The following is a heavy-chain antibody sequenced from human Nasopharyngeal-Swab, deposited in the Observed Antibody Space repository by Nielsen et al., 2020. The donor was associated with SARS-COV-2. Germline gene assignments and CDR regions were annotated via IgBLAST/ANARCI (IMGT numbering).Heavy chain of an antibody. CDR1: GGSINGGAYF. V-gene: IGHV4-39*07. CDR3: ARERLVGYYPQYYFDY. Sequence: SETLSLTCTVSGGSINGGAYFWVWIRQPPGKGLEWIGSIYYSGATYYNPSLKGRVTISIQTSKNQFSLKLTSVTAADTALYYCARERLVGYYPQYYFDYWGQGILVTVSS. J-gene: IGHJ4*02. D-gene: IGHD3-22*01. CDR2: IYYSGAT.